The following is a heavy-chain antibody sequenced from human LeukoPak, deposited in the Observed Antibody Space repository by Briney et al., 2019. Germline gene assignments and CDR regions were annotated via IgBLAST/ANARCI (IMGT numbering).Heavy chain of an antibody. CDR1: GFTFSSYA. CDR2: ISGSGGAT. Sequence: GGSLRLSCAASGFTFSSYAMTWVRQAPGKGLEWFSAISGSGGATFYADSVKGRFTVSRDNSKNTLYLQMNSLRAEDTAVYYCAKGPTVPVADYYFDYWGQGTLVTVSS. V-gene: IGHV3-23*01. D-gene: IGHD6-19*01. J-gene: IGHJ4*02. CDR3: AKGPTVPVADYYFDY.